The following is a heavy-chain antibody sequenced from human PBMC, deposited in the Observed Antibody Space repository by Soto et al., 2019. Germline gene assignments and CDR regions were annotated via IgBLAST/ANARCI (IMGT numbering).Heavy chain of an antibody. V-gene: IGHV4-39*01. Sequence: KASETLSLTCTVSGGCISSSSYYWGWIRQPPGKGLEWIGSIYYSGSTYYNPSLKSRVTISVDTSESQFSLKLSSVTAADTAVYYCARRGIYGSGSFHYYYGMDVWGQGTMVTVSS. J-gene: IGHJ6*02. CDR3: ARRGIYGSGSFHYYYGMDV. CDR1: GGCISSSSYY. CDR2: IYYSGST. D-gene: IGHD3-10*01.